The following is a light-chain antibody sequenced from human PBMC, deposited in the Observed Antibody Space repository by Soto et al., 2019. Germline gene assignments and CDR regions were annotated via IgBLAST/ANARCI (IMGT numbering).Light chain of an antibody. Sequence: EIVLTQSPATLSLSPGERATLSCRASQSVGDSLAWYQQKPGQAPRLLIYDASNRATGIPARFSGSVSGTDFTLTLSSLEPEDFADYYCQQRGDWPLTFGGGTKVEVK. CDR3: QQRGDWPLT. J-gene: IGKJ4*01. V-gene: IGKV3-11*01. CDR1: QSVGDS. CDR2: DAS.